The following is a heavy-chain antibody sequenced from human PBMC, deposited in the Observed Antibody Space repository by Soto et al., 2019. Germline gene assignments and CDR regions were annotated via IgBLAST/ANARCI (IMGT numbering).Heavy chain of an antibody. CDR3: ARDDTAYYDILTGYYPYFDY. D-gene: IGHD3-9*01. CDR1: GYTFTSYG. J-gene: IGHJ4*02. V-gene: IGHV1-18*01. CDR2: ISAYNGNT. Sequence: QVQLVQSGAEVKKPGASVKVSCKASGYTFTSYGISWVRQAPGQGLEWMGWISAYNGNTNYAQKLQGRVTMTTYTSTSTAYMELRSLRSDDTAVYYCARDDTAYYDILTGYYPYFDYWGQGTLVTVSS.